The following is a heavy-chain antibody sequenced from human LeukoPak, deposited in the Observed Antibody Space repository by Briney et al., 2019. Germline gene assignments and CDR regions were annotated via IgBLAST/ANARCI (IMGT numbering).Heavy chain of an antibody. V-gene: IGHV1-24*01. Sequence: ASVKVSCKVSGYTLTELSMHWVRQAPGKGLEWMGGFDPEDGETIYAQKFQGRVTMTEDTSTDTAYMELSSLRSEDTAVYYCATDSCSTTGRCSTSAVDLWGRGTLVTVSS. CDR3: ATDSCSTTGRCSTSAVDL. CDR1: GYTLTELS. D-gene: IGHD2-2*01. J-gene: IGHJ2*01. CDR2: FDPEDGET.